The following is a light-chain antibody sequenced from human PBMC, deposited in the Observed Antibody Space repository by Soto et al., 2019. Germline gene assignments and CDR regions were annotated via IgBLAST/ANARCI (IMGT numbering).Light chain of an antibody. CDR1: QSLVYSDGNTY. CDR3: MQATHWPRT. CDR2: KVS. V-gene: IGKV2-30*01. J-gene: IGKJ1*01. Sequence: DVVMTQSPLSLPVTLEQSASISCRASQSLVYSDGNTYLTWFQQRPGQSPRRLIYKVSSRAXXVXDXXSGSGSGTDFTLKISRVEAEDVGVSYCMQATHWPRTFGQGTKVEIK.